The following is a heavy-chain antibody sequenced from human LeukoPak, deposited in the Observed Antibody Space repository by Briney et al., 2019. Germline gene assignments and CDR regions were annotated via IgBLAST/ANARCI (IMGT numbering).Heavy chain of an antibody. D-gene: IGHD3-16*01. CDR2: IYHSGNT. V-gene: IGHV4-38-2*02. CDR1: GYSISSGYY. Sequence: PSETLSLTCTVSGYSISSGYYWAWIRQPPGKGLQWIGNIYHSGNTYYNPSLKSRVTISVDTSKNQFSLKLSSVTAADTAVYYCARCLKGRPLGGSAFDIWGQGTMVTVSS. J-gene: IGHJ3*02. CDR3: ARCLKGRPLGGSAFDI.